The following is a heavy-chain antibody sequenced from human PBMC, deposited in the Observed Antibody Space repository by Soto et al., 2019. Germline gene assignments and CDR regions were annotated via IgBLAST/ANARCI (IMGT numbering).Heavy chain of an antibody. J-gene: IGHJ4*02. Sequence: GGSLRLSSAASGFTFSSFAMSWVRQSPGKGLEWVSSISGSGESTYYADSVKGRLSISRDNSKNTLYLQMNSLRAEDTAVYYCAKRREGGYYIFDYWGQGTPVTVSS. CDR2: ISGSGEST. D-gene: IGHD3-10*01. V-gene: IGHV3-23*01. CDR1: GFTFSSFA. CDR3: AKRREGGYYIFDY.